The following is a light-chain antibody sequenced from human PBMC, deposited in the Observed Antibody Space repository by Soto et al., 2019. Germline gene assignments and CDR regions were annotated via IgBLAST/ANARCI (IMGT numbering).Light chain of an antibody. V-gene: IGLV1-40*01. Sequence: QPVLTQPPSVSGAPGQRVTISCTGSSSNIGAGYDVHWYQQLPGTAPKLLIYGNSNRPSGVPDRFSGSKSGTSASLAITGLQAEDEADYYCQSYGSSPSALFGGGTKVTVL. CDR1: SSNIGAGYD. J-gene: IGLJ3*02. CDR2: GNS. CDR3: QSYGSSPSAL.